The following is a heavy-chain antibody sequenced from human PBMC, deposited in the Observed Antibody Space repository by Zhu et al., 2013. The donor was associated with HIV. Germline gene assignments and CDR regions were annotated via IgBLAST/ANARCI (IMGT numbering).Heavy chain of an antibody. Sequence: QVQLVQSGAEVKKPGASVKVSCKASGYTFTGYYMHWVRQAPGQGLEWMGWINPNSGGTNYAQKFQGRVTMTRDTSISTAYMELSRLRSDDTAVYYCASAVPTLRFLENKSYYYYYYGNGRLGPRDHGHRLL. J-gene: IGHJ6*02. CDR3: ASAVPTLRFLENKSYYYYYYGNGR. CDR1: GYTFTGYY. D-gene: IGHD3-3*01. CDR2: INPNSGGT. V-gene: IGHV1-2*02.